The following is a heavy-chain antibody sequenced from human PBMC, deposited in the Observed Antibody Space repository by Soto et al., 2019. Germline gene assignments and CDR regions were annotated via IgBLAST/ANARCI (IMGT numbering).Heavy chain of an antibody. J-gene: IGHJ6*02. V-gene: IGHV4-39*01. CDR3: ARQTFTRYYYYHSMDV. CDR2: IYYSGST. CDR1: GGSISSSSYY. Sequence: SDTLSLTYTVSGGSISSSSYYWGWIHQPPVKGLEWIGSIYYSGSTYYNPSLKSRVTISVNTSKNQFSLKLSSVTAADTAVYYCARQTFTRYYYYHSMDVWRQETTVTVSS.